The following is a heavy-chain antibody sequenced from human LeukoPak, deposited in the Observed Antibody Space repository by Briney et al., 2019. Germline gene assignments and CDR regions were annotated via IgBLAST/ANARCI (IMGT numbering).Heavy chain of an antibody. CDR3: ARGLTSITMVRGRHNWFDP. CDR2: IYYSGST. J-gene: IGHJ5*02. CDR1: GGSISSYY. D-gene: IGHD3-10*01. V-gene: IGHV4-59*01. Sequence: KPSETLSLTCTVSGGSISSYYWSWIRQPPGKGLEWIGYIYYSGSTNYNPSLKSRVTISVDTSKNQFSLKLSSVTAADTAVYYCARGLTSITMVRGRHNWFDPWGQGTLVTVSS.